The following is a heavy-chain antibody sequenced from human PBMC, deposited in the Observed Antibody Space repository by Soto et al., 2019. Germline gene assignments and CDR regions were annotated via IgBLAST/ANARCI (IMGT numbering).Heavy chain of an antibody. J-gene: IGHJ4*02. V-gene: IGHV3-7*04. D-gene: IGHD6-6*01. CDR3: ARVREGIAARPGDFDY. CDR1: GFTFSSYW. CDR2: IQQDGSEK. Sequence: EVQLVESGGGLVQPGGSLRLSCAASGFTFSSYWLSWVRQAPGKGLERVANIQQDGSEKYYVDFVKGRFTISKDNAKNSLYLQMNSLGAEDTAVYYCARVREGIAARPGDFDYWGQGTLVTVSS.